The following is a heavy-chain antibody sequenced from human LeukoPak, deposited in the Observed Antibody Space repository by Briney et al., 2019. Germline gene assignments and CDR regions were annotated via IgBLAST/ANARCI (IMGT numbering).Heavy chain of an antibody. D-gene: IGHD6-13*01. CDR3: ARAGGTAGSNWYFDL. V-gene: IGHV3-74*01. CDR1: GFTFSSYW. J-gene: IGHJ2*01. Sequence: GGSLRLSCAASGFTFSSYWMHWVRQAPGKGLVWVSRINSDGRSTSYADSVKGRFTISRDNAKNTLYLQMNSLRAEDTAVYYCARAGGTAGSNWYFDLWGRGTLVTVSS. CDR2: INSDGRST.